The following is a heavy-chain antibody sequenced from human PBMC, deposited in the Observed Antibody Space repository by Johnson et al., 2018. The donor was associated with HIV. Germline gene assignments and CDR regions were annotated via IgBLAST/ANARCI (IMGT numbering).Heavy chain of an antibody. V-gene: IGHV3-7*02. CDR1: GFTFRSYW. J-gene: IGHJ3*02. CDR3: ARAGKWSGDAFDI. Sequence: VQLVESGGHLVQPGGSLRLSCAASGFTFRSYWMSWVRQAPGKGLEWVANIKEDGSEKYYVDSVKGRFTISRDNAKNSVYLQMKSLRAEDTAVYYCARAGKWSGDAFDIWGQGTTVTVSS. D-gene: IGHD3-10*01. CDR2: IKEDGSEK.